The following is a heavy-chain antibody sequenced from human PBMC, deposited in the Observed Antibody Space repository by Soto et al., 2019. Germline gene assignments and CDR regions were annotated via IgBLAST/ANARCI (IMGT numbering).Heavy chain of an antibody. CDR3: ARVLVTTYDY. D-gene: IGHD4-17*01. J-gene: IGHJ4*02. CDR2: ISSSGSTI. Sequence: GVSIRLSWTAAGCNCVDYDMSWIRQAPGKGLEWVSYISSSGSTIYYADSVKGRFTISRDNAKNSLYLQMNSLRAEDTAVYYCARVLVTTYDYWGQGTLVTVSS. CDR1: GCNCVDYD. V-gene: IGHV3-11*01.